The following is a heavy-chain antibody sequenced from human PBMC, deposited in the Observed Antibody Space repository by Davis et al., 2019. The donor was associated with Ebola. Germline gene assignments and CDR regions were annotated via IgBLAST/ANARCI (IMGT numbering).Heavy chain of an antibody. CDR3: AADSLSTDVPFDY. D-gene: IGHD4-17*01. V-gene: IGHV1-58*01. CDR1: GSTFSSSI. CDR2: IVVGSGNT. J-gene: IGHJ4*02. Sequence: SVKVSCKASGSTFSSSIVQWVRHARGQRPEWIGWIVVGSGNTDYAEKFQERVTITRDRSTGTAYMELTSLRSEDTAFYYCAADSLSTDVPFDYCGQGTLVTVSS.